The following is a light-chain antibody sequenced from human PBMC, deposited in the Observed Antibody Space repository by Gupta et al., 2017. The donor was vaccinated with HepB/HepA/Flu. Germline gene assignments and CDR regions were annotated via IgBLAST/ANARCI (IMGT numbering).Light chain of an antibody. J-gene: IGKJ1*01. V-gene: IGKV3-15*01. CDR3: QQYNNWPRWT. CDR2: DAS. CDR1: QSVSSN. Sequence: EIVMTQSPATLSVSPGGRATLPCRASQSVSSNLAWYQQKPGQSPRLLIYDASTRATGIPARFSGSGSGTEFTLTISSLQSEDFAVYYCQQYNNWPRWTFGQGTKVEIK.